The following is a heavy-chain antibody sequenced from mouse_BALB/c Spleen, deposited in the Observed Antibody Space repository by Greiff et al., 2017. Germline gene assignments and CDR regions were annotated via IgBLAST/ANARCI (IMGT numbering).Heavy chain of an antibody. J-gene: IGHJ4*01. CDR2: IYPGDGDT. V-gene: IGHV1-80*01. D-gene: IGHD2-4*01. CDR1: GYAFSSYW. Sequence: QVQLQQSGAELVRPGSSVKISCKASGYAFSSYWMNWVKQRPGQGLEWIGQIYPGDGDTNYNGKFKGKATLTADKSSSTAYMQLSSLTSEDSAVYFCARKDYYDYDRKEAYAMDYWGQGTSVTVSS. CDR3: ARKDYYDYDRKEAYAMDY.